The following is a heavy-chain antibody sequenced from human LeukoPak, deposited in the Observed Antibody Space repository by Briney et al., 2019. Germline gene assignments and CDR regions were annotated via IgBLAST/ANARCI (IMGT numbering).Heavy chain of an antibody. CDR3: ARAVVTATPYFDY. CDR1: GFTFSDYY. Sequence: PGGSLRLSCAASGFTFSDYYMSWIRQAPGKGLEWVSYISSSGSTIYYADSVKGRFTISRDNAKNSLSLQMNSLRAEDTALYHCARAVVTATPYFDYWGQGTLVTVSS. V-gene: IGHV3-11*04. J-gene: IGHJ4*02. CDR2: ISSSGSTI. D-gene: IGHD2-15*01.